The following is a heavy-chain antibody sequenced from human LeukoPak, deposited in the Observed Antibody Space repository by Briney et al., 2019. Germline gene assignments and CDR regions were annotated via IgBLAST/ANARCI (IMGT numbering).Heavy chain of an antibody. CDR1: GFTFSSYW. D-gene: IGHD2-15*01. J-gene: IGHJ6*03. V-gene: IGHV3-11*01. CDR3: ARDLSVSGTVLYYYYMDV. CDR2: ISSSGSTI. Sequence: GGSLRLSCAASGFTFSSYWMSWIRQAPGKGLEWVSYISSSGSTIYYADSVKGRFTISRDNAKNSLYLQMNSLRAEDTAVYYCARDLSVSGTVLYYYYMDVWGKGTTVTISS.